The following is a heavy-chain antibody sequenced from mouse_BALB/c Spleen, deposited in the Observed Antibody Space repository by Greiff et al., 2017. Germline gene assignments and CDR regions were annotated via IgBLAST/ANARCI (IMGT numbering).Heavy chain of an antibody. V-gene: IGHV5-17*02. CDR1: GFTFSSFG. CDR2: ISSVSSTI. Sequence: EVQLVESGGGLVQPGGSRKLSCAASGFTFSSFGMHWVRQAPEKGLEWVAYISSVSSTIYYADTVKGRFTISRDNPKNTLFLQMTSLRSEDTAMYYCARDYRYDGYAMDYWGQGTSVTVSS. CDR3: ARDYRYDGYAMDY. D-gene: IGHD2-14*01. J-gene: IGHJ4*01.